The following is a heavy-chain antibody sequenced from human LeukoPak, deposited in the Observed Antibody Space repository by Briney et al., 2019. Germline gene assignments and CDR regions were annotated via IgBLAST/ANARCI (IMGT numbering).Heavy chain of an antibody. CDR2: IYPGDSDT. CDR1: GYSFTNYW. D-gene: IGHD3-10*01. Sequence: GESLKISCKGSGYSFTNYWIGWLRQMPGKGLEWMGTIYPGDSDTRYSPSFEGQVTISADKSSSTAYLQWSSLKASDTAMYYCVRQEKLISGSRRVDYWGQGTLVTVSS. V-gene: IGHV5-51*01. J-gene: IGHJ4*02. CDR3: VRQEKLISGSRRVDY.